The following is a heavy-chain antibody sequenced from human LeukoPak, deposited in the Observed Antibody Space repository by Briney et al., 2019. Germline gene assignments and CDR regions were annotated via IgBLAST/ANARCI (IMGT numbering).Heavy chain of an antibody. CDR1: GFTFSSYG. D-gene: IGHD1-26*01. Sequence: GGSLRLSCAASGFTFSSYGMHWVRQAPGKGLEWVAFIRYDGSNKYYADSVKGRFTISRDNSKNTLYLQMNSLRAEDTAVYYCAKDHGYEWKPFCFDYWGQGTLVTVSS. CDR2: IRYDGSNK. J-gene: IGHJ4*02. V-gene: IGHV3-30*02. CDR3: AKDHGYEWKPFCFDY.